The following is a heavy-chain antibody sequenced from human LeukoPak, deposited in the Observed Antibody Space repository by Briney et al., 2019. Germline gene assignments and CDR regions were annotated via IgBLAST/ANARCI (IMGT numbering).Heavy chain of an antibody. J-gene: IGHJ5*01. CDR1: GYTFVSFG. V-gene: IGHV1-18*01. CDR3: ARDRRDWFDS. Sequence: GASVKVSCKASGYTFVSFGISWVRQAPGQGLEWMGWVSANDGDTIYTEKFQDRVTMTTDTSTNTAYMEARSLRSDDTAVYYCARDRRDWFDSWGQGTLVTVSS. CDR2: VSANDGDT.